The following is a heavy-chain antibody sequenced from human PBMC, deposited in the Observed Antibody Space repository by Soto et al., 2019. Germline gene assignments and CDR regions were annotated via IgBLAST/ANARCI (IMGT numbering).Heavy chain of an antibody. V-gene: IGHV4-39*01. D-gene: IGHD6-13*01. CDR1: GGSISSSSYY. Sequence: SETLSLTCTVSGGSISSSSYYWGWIRQPPGKGLEWIGSIYYSGSTYYNPSLKSRVTISVDTPKNQFSLKLSSVTAADTAVYYCANNLGNSRDYWGQGTLVTVSS. CDR3: ANNLGNSRDY. CDR2: IYYSGST. J-gene: IGHJ4*02.